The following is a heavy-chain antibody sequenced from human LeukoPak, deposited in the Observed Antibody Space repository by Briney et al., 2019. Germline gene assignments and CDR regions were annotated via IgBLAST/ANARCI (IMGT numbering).Heavy chain of an antibody. CDR3: ARVSWFPGTSYYYMDV. CDR2: IYHSGST. CDR1: GYSISSGYY. D-gene: IGHD1-1*01. J-gene: IGHJ6*03. Sequence: PSETLSLTCTVSGYSISSGYYWGWIRQPPGKGLEWIGSIYHSGSTYYNPSLKSRVTISVDTSKNQFSLKLNSVTAADTAVYYCARVSWFPGTSYYYMDVWGKGTPVTVSS. V-gene: IGHV4-38-2*02.